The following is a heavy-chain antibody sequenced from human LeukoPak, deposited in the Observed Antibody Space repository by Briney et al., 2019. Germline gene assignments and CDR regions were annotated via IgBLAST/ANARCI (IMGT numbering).Heavy chain of an antibody. CDR2: IRSGGSA. V-gene: IGHV3-23*01. Sequence: GGSLRLSCAASGFTFSNYAMIRVRQAPGQGLEWVSAIRSGGSAKYADPVKARFTISRDNPKNTLYLQMNSLRAEDTALYFCARDPNGDYIGAFDFLGQGTVVTVSS. CDR3: ARDPNGDYIGAFDF. CDR1: GFTFSNYA. J-gene: IGHJ3*01. D-gene: IGHD4-17*01.